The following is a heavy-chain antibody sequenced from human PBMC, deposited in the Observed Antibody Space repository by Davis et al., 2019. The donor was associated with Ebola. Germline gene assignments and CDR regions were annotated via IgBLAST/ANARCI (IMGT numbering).Heavy chain of an antibody. CDR1: GFTFSRYA. Sequence: GGSLRLSCAASGFTFSRYAMHWVRQAPGKGLEWVAVISYDGSNKYYADSVKGRFTISRDNSKNTLYLQMNSLRAEDTAVYYCARDSDITIFGVYYYYYGMDVWGQGTTATVSS. J-gene: IGHJ6*02. CDR3: ARDSDITIFGVYYYYYGMDV. CDR2: ISYDGSNK. D-gene: IGHD3-3*01. V-gene: IGHV3-30-3*01.